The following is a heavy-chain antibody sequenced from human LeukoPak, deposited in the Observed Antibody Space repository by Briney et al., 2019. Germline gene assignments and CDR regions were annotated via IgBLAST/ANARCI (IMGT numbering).Heavy chain of an antibody. D-gene: IGHD3-10*01. Sequence: SETLSLTCTVSGGSISSGGYYWSWIRQPPGKGLEWIGYINHSGSTYYNPSLKSRVTISVDRSKNQFSLKLSSVTAADTAVYYCARDRRGAVGGQEYWGQGTLVTVSS. V-gene: IGHV4-30-2*01. CDR3: ARDRRGAVGGQEY. J-gene: IGHJ4*02. CDR2: INHSGST. CDR1: GGSISSGGYY.